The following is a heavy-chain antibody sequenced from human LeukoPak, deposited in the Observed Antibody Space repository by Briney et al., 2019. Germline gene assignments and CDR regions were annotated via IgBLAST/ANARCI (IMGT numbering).Heavy chain of an antibody. V-gene: IGHV4-4*07. D-gene: IGHD6-13*01. CDR2: IYTSGST. CDR3: AREGGIAAAGPFDY. Sequence: SETLSLTCTVSGGSISSYYWSWIRQPPGKGLEWIGRIYTSGSTNYNPSLKSRVTMSVDTSKNQFSLKLSSVTAADTAVYYCAREGGIAAAGPFDYWGQGTLVTVSS. J-gene: IGHJ4*02. CDR1: GGSISSYY.